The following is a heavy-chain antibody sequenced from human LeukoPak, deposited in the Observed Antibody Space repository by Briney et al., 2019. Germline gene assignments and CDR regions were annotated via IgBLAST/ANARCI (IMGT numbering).Heavy chain of an antibody. Sequence: GGSLRLSCAASGFTFSSYAMSWVRQAPGKGLEWVSAISGSGGSTYYADSVKGRFTISRDNSKNTLYLQMNSLRAEDMAVYYCAKDQDIVVVSPLDYWGQGTLVTVSS. CDR1: GFTFSSYA. J-gene: IGHJ4*02. CDR3: AKDQDIVVVSPLDY. CDR2: ISGSGGST. V-gene: IGHV3-23*01. D-gene: IGHD2-15*01.